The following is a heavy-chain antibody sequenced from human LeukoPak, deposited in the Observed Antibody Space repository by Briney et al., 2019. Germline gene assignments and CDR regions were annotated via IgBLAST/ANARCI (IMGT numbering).Heavy chain of an antibody. CDR1: GFTFSSYW. CDR2: IKQDGSEK. CDR3: ARAQTSWTTVTTRTRYYFDY. D-gene: IGHD4-17*01. V-gene: IGHV3-7*01. J-gene: IGHJ4*02. Sequence: GGSLRLSCAASGFTFSSYWMSWVRQAPGKGLEWVANIKQDGSEKYYVDSEKGRFTISRDNAKNSLYLQMNSLRAEDTAVYYCARAQTSWTTVTTRTRYYFDYWGQGTLVTVSS.